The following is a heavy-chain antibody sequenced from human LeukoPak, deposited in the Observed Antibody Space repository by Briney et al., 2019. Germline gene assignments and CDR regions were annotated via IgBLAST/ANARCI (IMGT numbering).Heavy chain of an antibody. CDR1: GFTVSSNY. J-gene: IGHJ3*01. Sequence: PGGSLRLSCAASGFTVSSNYMSWVRQAPGKGLEWVSVIYSGGSPDYADSAKGRFTISTDNSKNTLYLQMNSLRVEDTAVYYCARDGADNSGYYFGSLWGQGTVVIVSS. CDR3: ARDGADNSGYYFGSL. CDR2: IYSGGSP. D-gene: IGHD3-22*01. V-gene: IGHV3-53*01.